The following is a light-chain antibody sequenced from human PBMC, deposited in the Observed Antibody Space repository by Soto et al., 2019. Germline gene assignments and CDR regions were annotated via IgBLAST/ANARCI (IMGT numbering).Light chain of an antibody. J-gene: IGKJ4*01. CDR3: QQRGNWPLT. V-gene: IGKV3-11*01. CDR2: DAS. Sequence: EIVLTQTPGTLSLSTGERATLSCRASQSVSSNLAWYQQKPGQAPRLPIYDASYRAAGIPARFSGTGSGTDFTLTISSLEPEDFAVYYCQQRGNWPLTFGGGTKVDIK. CDR1: QSVSSN.